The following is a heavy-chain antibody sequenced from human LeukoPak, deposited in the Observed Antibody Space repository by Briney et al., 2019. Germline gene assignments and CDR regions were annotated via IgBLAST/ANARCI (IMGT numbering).Heavy chain of an antibody. CDR1: GYTFTSYY. D-gene: IGHD3-10*01. CDR3: ARDYGSGSYAYYYGMDV. J-gene: IGHJ6*02. Sequence: ASVKVSCKASGYTFTSYYMRWVRQAPGQGLEWMGIINPSGGSTSYAQKFQGRVTMTRDTSTSTVYMELSSLRSEDTAVYYCARDYGSGSYAYYYGMDVWGQGTTVTVSS. V-gene: IGHV1-46*01. CDR2: INPSGGST.